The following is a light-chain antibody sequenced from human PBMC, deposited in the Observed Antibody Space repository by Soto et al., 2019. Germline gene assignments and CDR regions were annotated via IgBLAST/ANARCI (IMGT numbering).Light chain of an antibody. CDR3: QKSYSTPPIT. J-gene: IGKJ5*01. CDR2: AAS. V-gene: IGKV1-39*01. Sequence: IQCTQSPSSLSSSVGDSVTITCRASQAISSYLAWYQQKPGKAPNLLIYAASTLQSGVPSRFSGSGSGTDFTLTIRSLQPEDFATYYCQKSYSTPPITVGKGTRLEIK. CDR1: QAISSY.